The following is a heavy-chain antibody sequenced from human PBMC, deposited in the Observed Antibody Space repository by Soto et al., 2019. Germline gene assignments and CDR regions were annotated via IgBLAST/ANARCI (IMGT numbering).Heavy chain of an antibody. V-gene: IGHV4-4*02. CDR3: ARVGGITIFGVVHHGMDV. Sequence: SETLSLTCAVSGGSISSSNWWSWVRQPPGKGLEWIGEIYHSGSTNYNPSLKSRVTISVDKSKNQFSLKLSSVTAADTAVYYCARVGGITIFGVVHHGMDVWGQGTTVTVSS. D-gene: IGHD3-3*01. J-gene: IGHJ6*02. CDR2: IYHSGST. CDR1: GGSISSSNW.